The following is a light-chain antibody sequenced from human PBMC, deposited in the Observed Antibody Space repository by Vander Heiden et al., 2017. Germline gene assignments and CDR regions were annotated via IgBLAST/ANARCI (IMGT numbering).Light chain of an antibody. J-gene: IGLJ2*01. V-gene: IGLV2-11*01. CDR3: CSYSASYTLVL. Sequence: QSALTQPRSVSGSPGQSVTISCTATSSDVGAYNYVSLYQQHTGKAPKLISYDVSGRPSGVPDRFSGSKSDNKASLNIYGLQAEDEADDVGCSYSASYTLVLFGGGTKLTV. CDR1: SSDVGAYNY. CDR2: DVS.